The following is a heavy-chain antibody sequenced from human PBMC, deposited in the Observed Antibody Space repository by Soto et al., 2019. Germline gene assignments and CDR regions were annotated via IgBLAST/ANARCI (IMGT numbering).Heavy chain of an antibody. CDR1: GGSISSSNW. J-gene: IGHJ6*02. V-gene: IGHV4-4*02. CDR2: IYHSGST. Sequence: QVQLQESGPGLVKPSGTLSLTCAVSGGSISSSNWWGWVRQPPGRGLEWIGEIYHSGSTNYNPSLKSRLTLSLDTSKNQFSLRLSSVTAADTAVYYCARERTQGYGMDVWGQGTTVTVSS. CDR3: ARERTQGYGMDV.